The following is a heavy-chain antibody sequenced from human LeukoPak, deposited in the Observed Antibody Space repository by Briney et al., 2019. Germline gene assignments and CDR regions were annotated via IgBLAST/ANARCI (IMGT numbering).Heavy chain of an antibody. V-gene: IGHV3-21*01. CDR1: GFTFSNYS. CDR3: ATLLFGGDHFDY. J-gene: IGHJ4*02. CDR2: ISSSSSYI. D-gene: IGHD3-16*01. Sequence: GGSLRLSCAASGFTFSNYSMNWVRQAPGKGLEWVSSISSSSSYIYYADSVKGRFTISRDNAKNSLYLQMNSLRAEDSAVYYCATLLFGGDHFDYWGQGTLVTGSS.